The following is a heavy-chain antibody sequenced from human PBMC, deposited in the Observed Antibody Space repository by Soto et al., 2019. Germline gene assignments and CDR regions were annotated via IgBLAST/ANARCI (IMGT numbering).Heavy chain of an antibody. J-gene: IGHJ6*02. D-gene: IGHD1-7*01. CDR1: GGSISSGGYY. CDR3: ARENTRKLELIYGMDV. V-gene: IGHV4-31*03. CDR2: IYYSGST. Sequence: QVQLQESGPGLVKPSQTLSLTCTVSGGSISSGGYYWSWIRQHPGKGLEWIGYIYYSGSTYYNPSLKSRVTIAVDTSKNQFSLKLSSVPAADTAVYYCARENTRKLELIYGMDVWGQGTTVTVSS.